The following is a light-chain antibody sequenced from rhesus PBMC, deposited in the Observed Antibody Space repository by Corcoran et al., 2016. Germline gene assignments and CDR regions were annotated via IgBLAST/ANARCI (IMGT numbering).Light chain of an antibody. CDR1: ENVNNH. Sequence: DIQMTQSPSSLSASIGERVTVTCRASENVNNHLNWYQQKPGKAPKFLISKASNLQDGVPSRFSGSGSGTDYTLPISSLQAEDFATYYCQQSFGVPPTFGGGTKVDLK. V-gene: IGKV1-74*01. CDR3: QQSFGVPPT. J-gene: IGKJ4*01. CDR2: KAS.